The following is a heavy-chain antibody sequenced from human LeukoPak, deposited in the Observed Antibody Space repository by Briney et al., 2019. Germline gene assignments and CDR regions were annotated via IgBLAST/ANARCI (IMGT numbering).Heavy chain of an antibody. J-gene: IGHJ3*02. D-gene: IGHD3-16*01. CDR1: GFTFSSYS. Sequence: PGGSLRLSCAASGFTFSSYSMNWVRQAPGKGLEWVSFISSSSTSIYHADSVKGRITITRDNAKNSLYLQMSSLRAEDTAVYYCARDRGRGGLISAFDIWGQGTMVTVSS. CDR3: ARDRGRGGLISAFDI. V-gene: IGHV3-48*04. CDR2: ISSSSTSI.